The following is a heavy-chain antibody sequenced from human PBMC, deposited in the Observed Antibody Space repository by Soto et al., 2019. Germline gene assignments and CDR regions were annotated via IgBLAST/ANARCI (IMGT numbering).Heavy chain of an antibody. D-gene: IGHD1-26*01. Sequence: SETLSLTCTVTGGSIISTSYYWGWIRQPPGKGLEWIGSIYHSGTTYYNPSLKSRVTISVATSRTLFSLKLTSVSVADTAVYYCARHHLTWDDGFEIWGLGTVVTVS. V-gene: IGHV4-39*01. J-gene: IGHJ3*02. CDR1: GGSIISTSYY. CDR2: IYHSGTT. CDR3: ARHHLTWDDGFEI.